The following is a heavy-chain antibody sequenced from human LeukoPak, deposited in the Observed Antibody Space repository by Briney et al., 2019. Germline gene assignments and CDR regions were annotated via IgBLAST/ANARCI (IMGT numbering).Heavy chain of an antibody. CDR2: IKQDGSEK. D-gene: IGHD2-2*01. Sequence: GGSLRLSCAASGFTLSSCWMSWVRQAPGKGLEWVANIKQDGSEKYYVDSVKGRFTISRDNAKNSLYLQMNSLRAEDTAVYYCARVRGCSSTICHYFDYWGQGTLVTVSS. CDR3: ARVRGCSSTICHYFDY. V-gene: IGHV3-7*03. CDR1: GFTLSSCW. J-gene: IGHJ4*02.